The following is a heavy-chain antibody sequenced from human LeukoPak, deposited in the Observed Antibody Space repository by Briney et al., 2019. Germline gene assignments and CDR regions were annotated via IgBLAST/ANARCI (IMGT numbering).Heavy chain of an antibody. J-gene: IGHJ4*02. V-gene: IGHV4-59*01. CDR1: GDSFSYFY. Sequence: PSETLSLTCTVSGDSFSYFYWSWIRQPPGKGLEWIGYIYNSGSTSYNPSLRSRVTISLDTSKNQFSLKLSSVTAADTAIYYCARGVVAAAGRTFDFWGQGTLVTASS. D-gene: IGHD6-13*01. CDR3: ARGVVAAAGRTFDF. CDR2: IYNSGST.